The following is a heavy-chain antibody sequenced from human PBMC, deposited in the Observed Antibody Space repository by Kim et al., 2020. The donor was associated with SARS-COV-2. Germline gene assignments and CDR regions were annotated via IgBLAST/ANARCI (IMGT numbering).Heavy chain of an antibody. CDR1: GGSISSGGYY. V-gene: IGHV4-31*03. CDR3: ARDLGYTIQEPQQGGVRRGNWFDP. D-gene: IGHD5-18*01. J-gene: IGHJ5*02. CDR2: IYYSGST. Sequence: SETLSLTCTVSGGSISSGGYYWSWIRQHPGKGLEWIVYIYYSGSTYYNPSLKSRVTISVDTSKNQFSLKLSSVTAADTAVYYCARDLGYTIQEPQQGGVRRGNWFDPWGQGTLVTVSS.